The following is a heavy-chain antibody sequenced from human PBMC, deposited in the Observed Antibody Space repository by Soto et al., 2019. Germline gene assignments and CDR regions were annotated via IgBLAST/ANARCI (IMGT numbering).Heavy chain of an antibody. CDR3: ARESGSYWIKYGMDV. CDR1: GFTFSSYW. J-gene: IGHJ6*02. CDR2: INSDGSST. V-gene: IGHV3-74*01. Sequence: GGSLRLSCAASGFTFSSYWMHWVRQAPGKRLVWVSRINSDGSSTSYADSVKGRFTISRDNAKNTLYLQMNSLRAEDTAVYYCARESGSYWIKYGMDVWGQGTTVTVSS. D-gene: IGHD1-26*01.